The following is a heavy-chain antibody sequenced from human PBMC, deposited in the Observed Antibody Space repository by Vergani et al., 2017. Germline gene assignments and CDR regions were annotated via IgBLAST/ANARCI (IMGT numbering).Heavy chain of an antibody. CDR3: AKGGGGYSSSLYYYYMDV. CDR1: GFTFNHYA. CDR2: ISGSGGST. D-gene: IGHD6-6*01. J-gene: IGHJ6*03. Sequence: EVQLLESGGDLVQPGGSLRLSCAASGFTFNHYAMNWVRQAPGKGLEWVSGISGSGGSTYYAGSVKGRFTISRDSSKNTLYLQMNSLRAEDTAVYYCAKGGGGYSSSLYYYYMDVWGKGTTVTVSS. V-gene: IGHV3-23*01.